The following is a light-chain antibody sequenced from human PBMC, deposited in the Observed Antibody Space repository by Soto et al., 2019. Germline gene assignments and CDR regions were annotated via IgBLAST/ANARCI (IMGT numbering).Light chain of an antibody. V-gene: IGKV1-39*01. Sequence: DIQMTQSPSSLSASVGDRVTITCRASQSISNYLNWYQQKPGKAPKLLIYLASSLQSVVLSRFSGSGSGTEFTLTISSLQFEDFATYHCQQSYSSSITFGQGTRLEIQ. CDR2: LAS. J-gene: IGKJ5*01. CDR1: QSISNY. CDR3: QQSYSSSIT.